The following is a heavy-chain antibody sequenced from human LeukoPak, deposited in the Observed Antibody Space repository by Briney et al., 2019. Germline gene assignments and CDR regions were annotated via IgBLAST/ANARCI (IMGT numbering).Heavy chain of an antibody. CDR2: TLYTGRA. D-gene: IGHD4-17*01. V-gene: IGHV4-39*01. J-gene: IGHJ4*02. CDR3: ARFWRGEDYFDC. Sequence: SETLSLTCSVSGDSINRTTHYWVWIRQPPGKGLEWIASTLYTGRAYYNPSPKTRVRTSVDTSKNQLSLRLGSVTAAETAVYYCARFWRGEDYFDCWGQGNLVTASS. CDR1: GDSINRTTHY.